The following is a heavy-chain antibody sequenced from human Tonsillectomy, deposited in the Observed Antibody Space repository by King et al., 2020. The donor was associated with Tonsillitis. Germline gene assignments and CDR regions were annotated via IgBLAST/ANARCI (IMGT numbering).Heavy chain of an antibody. CDR2: ITATGGRT. Sequence: VQLVESGGGLVQPGGSLRVSCVASGFPLSSYAVSWVRQAPGKGLQWVSAITATGGRTYYADSVKGRFTLYRDNSNDMVYLQMNMLRAEDTAVYYCAKEYGTLALDAFDIWGQGTLVSVSS. J-gene: IGHJ3*02. V-gene: IGHV3-23*04. CDR1: GFPLSSYA. D-gene: IGHD4-17*01. CDR3: AKEYGTLALDAFDI.